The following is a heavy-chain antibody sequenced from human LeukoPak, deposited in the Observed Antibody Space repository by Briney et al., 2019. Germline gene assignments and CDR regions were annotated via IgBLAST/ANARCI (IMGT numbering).Heavy chain of an antibody. J-gene: IGHJ4*02. D-gene: IGHD6-13*01. V-gene: IGHV3-7*01. CDR1: GFSVSDIW. CDR2: IKQDGSEQ. Sequence: PGRSLKLSCAASGFSVSDIWMSSARQAPGKGLEWEANIKQDGSEQYYVDSVKGRFTISRDNAKNSLYLQMNSLRVEDTAVYYCARTAAAGTHYYYFDYWGQGTLVTVSS. CDR3: ARTAAAGTHYYYFDY.